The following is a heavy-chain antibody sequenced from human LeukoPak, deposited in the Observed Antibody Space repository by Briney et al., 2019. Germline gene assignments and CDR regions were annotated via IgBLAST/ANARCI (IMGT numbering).Heavy chain of an antibody. J-gene: IGHJ6*03. CDR1: GYTFTSSS. V-gene: IGHV1-18*01. CDR2: INAYNGNT. D-gene: IGHD1-26*01. Sequence: GASVKVSCKASGYTFTSSSISWVRQAPGQGLEWMGWINAYNGNTDYAQKLQGRVTMTTDTSTSTAYMELRSLRSDDTAVYYCARTTNSYYYYYYIDVWGKGTTVTVSS. CDR3: ARTTNSYYYYYYIDV.